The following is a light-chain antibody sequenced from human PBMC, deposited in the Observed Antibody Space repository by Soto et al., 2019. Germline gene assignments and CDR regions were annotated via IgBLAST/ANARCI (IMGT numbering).Light chain of an antibody. V-gene: IGKV1-8*01. CDR3: QQYYSYPRT. Sequence: AIRMTQSPSSLSASIGDRGTITCRASQGISSYLAWYQQKPGKAPKLLIYAASTLQSGVPSRFSGSGSGTDFTLTISCLQSEDFATYYCQQYYSYPRTFGQGTK. CDR1: QGISSY. J-gene: IGKJ1*01. CDR2: AAS.